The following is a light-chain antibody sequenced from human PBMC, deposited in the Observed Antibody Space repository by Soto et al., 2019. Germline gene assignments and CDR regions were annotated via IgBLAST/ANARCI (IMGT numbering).Light chain of an antibody. CDR1: QDIRND. J-gene: IGKJ1*01. Sequence: IQMTQSPSSLSASVGDRVTITCRASQDIRNDLGWYQHKPGKAPKFLIYGASSLQSGVPSRFSGSGSGTHFTLTITSLQPEDFATYYCLQDYSYPWTLGQGTTVDIK. CDR3: LQDYSYPWT. V-gene: IGKV1-6*01. CDR2: GAS.